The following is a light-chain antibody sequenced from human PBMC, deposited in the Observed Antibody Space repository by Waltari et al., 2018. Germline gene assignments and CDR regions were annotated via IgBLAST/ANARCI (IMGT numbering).Light chain of an antibody. J-gene: IGLJ3*02. CDR3: QTGGFGIWV. Sequence: QLMLTQSPSASASLGASVKLTCTLSSGHSSYSIAWHQQHPEKGPRYLMKVNSDGSHIKGGGIPGRFSGSSSGTERYLSISSLQSEDEADYYCQTGGFGIWVFGGGTKLTVL. V-gene: IGLV4-69*01. CDR2: VNSDGSH. CDR1: SGHSSYS.